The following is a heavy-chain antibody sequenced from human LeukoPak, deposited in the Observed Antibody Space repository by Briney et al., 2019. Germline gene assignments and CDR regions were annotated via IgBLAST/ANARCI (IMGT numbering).Heavy chain of an antibody. J-gene: IGHJ4*02. V-gene: IGHV4-30-4*07. CDR1: GASISSGSNY. CDR3: ARGTWFGEPEDY. CDR2: IYYSGST. Sequence: PSETLSLTCSVSGASISSGSNYWGWIRQPPGQGLEWIGYIYYSGSTYYNPSLKSRVTISVDTSKNQFSLKLSSVTAADTAVYYCARGTWFGEPEDYWGQGTLVTVSS. D-gene: IGHD3-10*01.